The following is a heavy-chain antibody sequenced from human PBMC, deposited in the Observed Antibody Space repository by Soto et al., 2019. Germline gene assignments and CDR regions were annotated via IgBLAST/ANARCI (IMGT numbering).Heavy chain of an antibody. Sequence: VQLVESGGGVVQPGRSLRLSCAASGFTFSDYAMHWVRQAPGKGLEWVAVVSHDGRNTHYADSVKGRFTISRDSSKTTVSLEMTSLRSEDPAVYYCAKGARKWLVTSDFNYWGQGALVTVSS. V-gene: IGHV3-30*18. CDR1: GFTFSDYA. CDR2: VSHDGRNT. D-gene: IGHD6-19*01. CDR3: AKGARKWLVTSDFNY. J-gene: IGHJ4*02.